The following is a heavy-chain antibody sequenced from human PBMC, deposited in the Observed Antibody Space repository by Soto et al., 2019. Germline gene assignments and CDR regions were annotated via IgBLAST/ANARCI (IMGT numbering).Heavy chain of an antibody. CDR1: GGTFSSYA. V-gene: IGHV1-69*06. CDR3: ARVCSSTSCYWDIDAFDI. J-gene: IGHJ3*02. Sequence: GASVKVSGKASGGTFSSYAISWVRQAPGQGLEWMGGIIPIFGTANYAQKFQGRVTITADKSTSTAYMELSSLRSEDTAVYYCARVCSSTSCYWDIDAFDIWGQGTMVTVSS. D-gene: IGHD2-2*01. CDR2: IIPIFGTA.